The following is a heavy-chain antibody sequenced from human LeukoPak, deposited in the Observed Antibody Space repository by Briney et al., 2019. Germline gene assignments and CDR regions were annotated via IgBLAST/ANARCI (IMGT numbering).Heavy chain of an antibody. Sequence: ASVKVSCKASGYSFSDSGINWVRQAPGQGLEWMGWISAYSGNTYFAQKFQGRVTLTTDTSTSTAYMELRTLRSDDTAVYYCARGENPLDAFDIWGQGTMVTVSS. CDR1: GYSFSDSG. J-gene: IGHJ3*02. CDR3: ARGENPLDAFDI. V-gene: IGHV1-18*01. CDR2: ISAYSGNT. D-gene: IGHD1-14*01.